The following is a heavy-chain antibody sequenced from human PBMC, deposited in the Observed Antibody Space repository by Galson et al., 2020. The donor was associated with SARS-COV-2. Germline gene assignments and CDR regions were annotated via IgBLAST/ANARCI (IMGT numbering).Heavy chain of an antibody. D-gene: IGHD6-13*01. J-gene: IGHJ6*02. CDR3: ASPRVKIAAAANYYGMDV. Sequence: SETLSLTCTVSGGSISSSSYYWGWIRQPPGKGLEWIGSIYYSGSTYYNPSLKSRVTISVDTSKNQFSLKLSSVTAADTAVYYCASPRVKIAAAANYYGMDVWGQGTTVTVSS. CDR2: IYYSGST. V-gene: IGHV4-39*01. CDR1: GGSISSSSYY.